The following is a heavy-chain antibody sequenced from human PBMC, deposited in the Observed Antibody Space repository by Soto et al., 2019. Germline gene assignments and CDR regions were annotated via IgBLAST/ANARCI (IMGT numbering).Heavy chain of an antibody. V-gene: IGHV3-49*03. D-gene: IGHD5-12*01. CDR2: IRVKAYGGTT. Sequence: PGGSLRLSCTTSGFTFSDSAVSWFRQAPGKGLEWVGFIRVKAYGGTTIYAASVKGRFTISRDDSKSIAYLQMNSLKTEDTAVYYCTRANGYSGYQTIWGQGTLVTVSS. CDR1: GFTFSDSA. CDR3: TRANGYSGYQTI. J-gene: IGHJ4*02.